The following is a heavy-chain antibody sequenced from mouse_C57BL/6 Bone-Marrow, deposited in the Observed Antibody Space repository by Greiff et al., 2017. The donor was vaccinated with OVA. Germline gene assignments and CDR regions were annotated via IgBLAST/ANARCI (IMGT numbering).Heavy chain of an antibody. D-gene: IGHD2-5*01. CDR2: IYPGSGST. Sequence: VQLQQPGAELVKPGASVKMSCKASGYTFTSYWITWVKQRPGQGLEWIGDIYPGSGSTNYNEKFKSKATLTVDTSSSTAYMQLSSLTSEDTAVYYCATLGYSNPDYYAMDYWGQGTSVTVSS. CDR1: GYTFTSYW. V-gene: IGHV1-55*01. CDR3: ATLGYSNPDYYAMDY. J-gene: IGHJ4*01.